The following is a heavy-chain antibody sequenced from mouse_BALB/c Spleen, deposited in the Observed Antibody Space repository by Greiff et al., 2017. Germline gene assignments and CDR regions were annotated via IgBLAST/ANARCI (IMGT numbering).Heavy chain of an antibody. V-gene: IGHV2-6-4*01. J-gene: IGHJ4*01. CDR1: GFSLSRYS. CDR2: IWGGGST. D-gene: IGHD4-1*01. Sequence: VKVVESGPGLVAPSQSLSITCTVSGFSLSRYSVHWVRQPPGKGLEWLGMIWGGGSTDYNSALKSRLSISKDNSKSQVFLKMNSLQTDDTAMYYCARKGNWDKAMDYWGQGTSVTVSS. CDR3: ARKGNWDKAMDY.